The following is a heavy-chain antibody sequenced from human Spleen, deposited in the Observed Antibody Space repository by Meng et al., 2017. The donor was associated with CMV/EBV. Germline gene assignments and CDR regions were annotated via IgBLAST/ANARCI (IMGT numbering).Heavy chain of an antibody. CDR3: ASDSRGLLYLGSVDY. D-gene: IGHD2-2*02. J-gene: IGHJ4*02. V-gene: IGHV3-21*01. Sequence: GGSLRLSCAASGFTFSSYSMNWVRQAPGKGLEWVSSISSSSSYIYYADSVKGRFTISRDNAKNSPYLQMNSLRAEDTAVYYCASDSRGLLYLGSVDYWGQGTLVTVSS. CDR2: ISSSSSYI. CDR1: GFTFSSYS.